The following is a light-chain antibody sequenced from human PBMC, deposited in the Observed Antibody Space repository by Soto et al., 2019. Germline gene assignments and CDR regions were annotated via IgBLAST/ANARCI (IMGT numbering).Light chain of an antibody. V-gene: IGKV3-20*01. J-gene: IGKJ5*01. Sequence: EIVLTQSPGTLSLSPGERATLSCRSSQSVNSNYLAWYQQKPGQAPKFLIYGVSSRATGIPDRFSGSGSGTDFTLTISRLEPEDFAVYHCQQYGSSPLITFGQGTRLEIK. CDR2: GVS. CDR3: QQYGSSPLIT. CDR1: QSVNSNY.